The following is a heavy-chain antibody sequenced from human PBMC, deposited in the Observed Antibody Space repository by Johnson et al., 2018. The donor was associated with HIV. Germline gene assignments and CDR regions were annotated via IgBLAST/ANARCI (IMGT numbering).Heavy chain of an antibody. CDR1: GFTFSSSA. J-gene: IGHJ3*02. CDR3: ARDGKVGATPRRAFDI. Sequence: QVQLVESGGGVVRPGGSLRLSCAASGFTFSSSAMHWVRQAPGKGLEWVAVISYDGSNKYYADSVKGRFTISRDNSKNTLYLQMNSLRAEDTAVYYCARDGKVGATPRRAFDIWGQGTMVTVSS. CDR2: ISYDGSNK. D-gene: IGHD1-26*01. V-gene: IGHV3-30-3*01.